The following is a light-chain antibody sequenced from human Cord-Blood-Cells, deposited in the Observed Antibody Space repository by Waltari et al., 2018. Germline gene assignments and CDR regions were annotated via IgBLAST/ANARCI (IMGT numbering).Light chain of an antibody. CDR1: QSISSY. Sequence: DLQMNQSPSSLSASVGDRVTITCRASQSISSYLNWYQQKPGKAPKLLIYAASSLQSGVPSRFSGSGSGTDFTLTISSLQPEDFATYYCQQSYSTPFTFGPGTKVDIK. CDR3: QQSYSTPFT. J-gene: IGKJ3*01. V-gene: IGKV1-39*01. CDR2: AAS.